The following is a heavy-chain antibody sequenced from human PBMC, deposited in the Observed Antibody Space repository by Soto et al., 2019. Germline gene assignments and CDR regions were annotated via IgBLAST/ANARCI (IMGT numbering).Heavy chain of an antibody. CDR2: IIPIFGTA. V-gene: IGHV1-69*13. D-gene: IGHD3-22*01. CDR3: ARGGVDYYDSSGYSKHFDY. CDR1: GGTFSSYA. Sequence: SVKVSCKASGGTFSSYAISWVRQAPGQGLEWMGGIIPIFGTANYAQKFQGRVTITADESTSTAYMELSSLRSEDTAVYYCARGGVDYYDSSGYSKHFDYWGQGTLVTVPS. J-gene: IGHJ4*02.